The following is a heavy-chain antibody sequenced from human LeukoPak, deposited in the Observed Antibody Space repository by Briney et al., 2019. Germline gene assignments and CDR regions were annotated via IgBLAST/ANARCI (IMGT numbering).Heavy chain of an antibody. CDR2: IKNDGSRT. CDR3: VRSDWFDP. V-gene: IGHV3-74*03. CDR1: GFTLSSNW. J-gene: IGHJ5*02. Sequence: GGSLRLSCVASGFTLSSNWMHWVRQAPGKGLEWVSRIKNDGSRTTYADSVKGRFTISRDNARNTLYLQMNSLRAEDTAVYYCVRSDWFDPWGQGTLVTVSS.